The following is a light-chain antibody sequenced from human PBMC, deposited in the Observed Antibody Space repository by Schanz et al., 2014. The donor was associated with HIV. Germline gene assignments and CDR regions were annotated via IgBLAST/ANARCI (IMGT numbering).Light chain of an antibody. CDR2: RAS. V-gene: IGKV3-15*01. CDR1: RSVNSN. CDR3: QQYNDWPPRWT. Sequence: EIVMTQSPVTLSVSPGERVTLSCRASRSVNSNLAWYQQKPGQAPRLLIYRASTRATGIPARFSGSGSGTEFSLIISSLQSEDFAVYYCQQYNDWPPRWTFGQGTKVEIK. J-gene: IGKJ1*01.